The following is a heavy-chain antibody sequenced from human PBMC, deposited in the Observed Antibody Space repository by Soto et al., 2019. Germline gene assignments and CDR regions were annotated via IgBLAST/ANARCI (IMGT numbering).Heavy chain of an antibody. Sequence: QVQLAQSGAEVRKPGSSVKVSCRASGGSFSDFAFSWVRQAPGQGLEWMGGIIPMFAATKYAQRFQGRVTITADASPRTVYLALSSLTSDDSAVYYCARGGIVAVPAALSSYDDYPNYRFDSWGQGTLVSVSS. J-gene: IGHJ4*02. D-gene: IGHD2-15*01. V-gene: IGHV1-69*01. CDR3: ARGGIVAVPAALSSYDDYPNYRFDS. CDR1: GGSFSDFA. CDR2: IIPMFAAT.